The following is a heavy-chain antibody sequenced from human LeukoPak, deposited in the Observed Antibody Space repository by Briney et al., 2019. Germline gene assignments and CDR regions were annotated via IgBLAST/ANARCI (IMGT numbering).Heavy chain of an antibody. CDR3: ARANLWFGELGWIDP. D-gene: IGHD3-10*01. CDR1: GYTFTSYA. CDR2: INTNTGNP. J-gene: IGHJ5*02. V-gene: IGHV7-4-1*02. Sequence: ASVKVSCKASGYTFTSYAMNWVRQAPGQGLEWMGWINTNTGNPTYAQGFTGRFVFSLDTSVSTAYLQISSLKADDTAVYYCARANLWFGELGWIDPWGQGTQVTVSS.